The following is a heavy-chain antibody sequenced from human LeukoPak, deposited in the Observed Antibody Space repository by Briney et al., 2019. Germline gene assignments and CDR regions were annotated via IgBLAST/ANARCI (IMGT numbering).Heavy chain of an antibody. CDR3: AREAGGYSLLYYFDY. CDR1: GGSISSSNW. CDR2: IYHSGST. V-gene: IGHV4-4*02. Sequence: SETLSLTCAVSGGSISSSNWWSWVRQPPGKGLEWIGEIYHSGSTNYNPSLKSRVTISVDKSKNQFSLKLSSVTAADTAVYYCAREAGGYSLLYYFDYWGQGTLVTVSS. D-gene: IGHD4-23*01. J-gene: IGHJ4*02.